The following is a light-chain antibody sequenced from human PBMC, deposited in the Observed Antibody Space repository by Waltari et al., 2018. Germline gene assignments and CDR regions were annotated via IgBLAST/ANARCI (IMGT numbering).Light chain of an antibody. J-gene: IGLJ3*02. CDR2: DVS. CDR1: SSDAGGYNY. Sequence: QSALTQPASVPGSPGQSITISSTRTSSDAGGYNYVPWYQPHPGKAPKLMIYDVSQRPSGVSIRFSGSKSGNTASLTISGLQAEDEADYYCSSYTSSSTWVFGGGTKLTVL. V-gene: IGLV2-14*01. CDR3: SSYTSSSTWV.